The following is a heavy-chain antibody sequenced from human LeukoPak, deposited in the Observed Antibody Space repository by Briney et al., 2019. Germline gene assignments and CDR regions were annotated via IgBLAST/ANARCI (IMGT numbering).Heavy chain of an antibody. CDR1: GFTFSSYS. J-gene: IGHJ6*03. CDR2: ISSSSSTT. D-gene: IGHD2-2*01. Sequence: PGGSLRLSCAASGFTFSSYSMNWVRQAPGKGLEWVSYISSSSSTTYYADSVKGRSTISRDNAKNSLYLQMNSLRAEDTAVYYCAREDIVVVPAAHYYYYMDVWGKGTTVTVSS. CDR3: AREDIVVVPAAHYYYYMDV. V-gene: IGHV3-48*04.